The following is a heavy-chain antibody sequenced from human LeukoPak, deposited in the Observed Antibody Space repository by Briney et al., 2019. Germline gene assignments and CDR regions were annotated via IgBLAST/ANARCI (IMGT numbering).Heavy chain of an antibody. CDR2: ISAYNGNT. Sequence: ASVKVSCKASGYTFTSYGISWVRQAPGQVLEWMGWISAYNGNTNYAQKLQGRVTMTTDTSTSTAYMELRSLRSDDTAVYYCARDSGYDFWSGYPYYGMDVWGQGTTVTVSS. V-gene: IGHV1-18*01. CDR3: ARDSGYDFWSGYPYYGMDV. J-gene: IGHJ6*02. CDR1: GYTFTSYG. D-gene: IGHD3-3*01.